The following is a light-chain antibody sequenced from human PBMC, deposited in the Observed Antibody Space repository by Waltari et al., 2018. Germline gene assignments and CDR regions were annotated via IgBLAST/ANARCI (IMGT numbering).Light chain of an antibody. CDR1: QSVSPPF. Sequence: VLMQSPDTLSLSPGERATLSCRASQSVSPPFFLCSQQKPGQSPRLLIFATSSRAPGIPDGFSGSGSGTDFPLTISRLEPEDFAVYYCQQYETLPATFGGGTKVEIK. CDR2: ATS. CDR3: QQYETLPAT. J-gene: IGKJ4*01. V-gene: IGKV3-20*01.